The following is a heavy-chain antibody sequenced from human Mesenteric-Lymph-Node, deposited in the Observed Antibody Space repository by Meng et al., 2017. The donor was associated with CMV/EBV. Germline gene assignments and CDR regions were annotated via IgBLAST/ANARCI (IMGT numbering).Heavy chain of an antibody. V-gene: IGHV5-51*01. CDR2: IYPGDSDT. CDR1: GYSFTSYW. D-gene: IGHD3-10*01. CDR3: ARGRDFYYGMDV. J-gene: IGHJ6*02. Sequence: GESLKISRQGSGYSFTSYWIAWVRQMPGKGLEYMGIIYPGDSDTRYNPSFQGQVTISADKSISTAYLQWSSLQASDTATFYCARGRDFYYGMDVWGQGTTVTVSS.